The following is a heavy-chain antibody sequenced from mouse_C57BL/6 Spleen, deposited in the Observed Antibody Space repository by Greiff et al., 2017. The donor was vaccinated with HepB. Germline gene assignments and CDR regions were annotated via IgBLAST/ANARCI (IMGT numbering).Heavy chain of an antibody. Sequence: EVHLVESAGGLVQPRSSMQLSCTASGFTFSDYYMAWVRQVPEKGLEWVANINYDGSSTYYLDSLKSRFIISRDNAKNILYLQMSSLKSEDTATYYCAREDYGSSYEGENYAMDYWGEGTAVTVSS. J-gene: IGHJ4*01. CDR2: INYDGSST. CDR1: GFTFSDYY. D-gene: IGHD1-1*01. CDR3: AREDYGSSYEGENYAMDY. V-gene: IGHV5-16*01.